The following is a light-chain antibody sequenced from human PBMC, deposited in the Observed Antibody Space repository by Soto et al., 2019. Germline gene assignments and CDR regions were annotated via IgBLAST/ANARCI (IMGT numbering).Light chain of an antibody. J-gene: IGLJ2*01. Sequence: QSALAQPASVSGSPGQSITISCTGTSSDVGSYNYVSWYQQHPGKAPKLMIYEVSYRPSGVSNRFSGSKSGNTASLTISGLQAEDEADYYCSSFTTTTTLVVFGGGTNVTVL. CDR3: SSFTTTTTLVV. V-gene: IGLV2-14*01. CDR1: SSDVGSYNY. CDR2: EVS.